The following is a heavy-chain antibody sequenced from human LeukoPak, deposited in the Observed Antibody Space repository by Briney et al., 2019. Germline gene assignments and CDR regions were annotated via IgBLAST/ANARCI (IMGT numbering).Heavy chain of an antibody. CDR1: GFTLSSYA. V-gene: IGHV3-23*01. CDR2: ISGSGGST. J-gene: IGHJ4*02. Sequence: GGSLRLSCAATGFTLSSYAMNWVRQAPGKGLEWVSAISGSGGSTYYADSVKGRFTISRDNSKNTLYLQMNSLRAEDTAVYYCAKGYSEGGFDYWGQGTLVTVSS. D-gene: IGHD2-21*01. CDR3: AKGYSEGGFDY.